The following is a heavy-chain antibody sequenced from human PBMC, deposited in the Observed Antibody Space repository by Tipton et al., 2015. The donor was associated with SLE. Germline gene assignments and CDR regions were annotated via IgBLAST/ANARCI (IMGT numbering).Heavy chain of an antibody. J-gene: IGHJ3*02. CDR3: ARVWLNNAFDI. D-gene: IGHD2/OR15-2a*01. CDR1: GGSFSGYY. Sequence: TLSLTCAVYGGSFSGYYWNWIRQPPGKGLEWIGSIYQSVTTYYNPSLNSRVTISVDTSKNQFSLNLSSVTAADSAVYFCARVWLNNAFDIWGQGTRVTVSS. CDR2: IYQSVTT. V-gene: IGHV4-34*01.